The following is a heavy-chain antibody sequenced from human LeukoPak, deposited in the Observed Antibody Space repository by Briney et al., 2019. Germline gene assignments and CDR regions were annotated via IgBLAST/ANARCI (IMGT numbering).Heavy chain of an antibody. CDR2: IYHSGST. CDR1: GGSTSSSNW. CDR3: ARDGDDYGDTNWFDP. D-gene: IGHD4-17*01. J-gene: IGHJ5*02. Sequence: SGTLSLTSADAGGSTSSSNWWRWVRQPPGKGLEWIGEIYHSGSTNYNPSLKSRVTISVDKSKNQFSLKLSSVTAADTAVYYCARDGDDYGDTNWFDPWGQGTLVTVSS. V-gene: IGHV4-4*02.